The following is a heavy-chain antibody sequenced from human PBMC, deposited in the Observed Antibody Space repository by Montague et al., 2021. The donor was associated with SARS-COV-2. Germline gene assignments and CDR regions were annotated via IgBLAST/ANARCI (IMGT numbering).Heavy chain of an antibody. J-gene: IGHJ3*02. CDR2: ISYDGSNK. D-gene: IGHD3-10*01. CDR1: GFTFSSYA. Sequence: SLSLSFSASGFTFSSYAMHWVRQAPGKGLEWVSVISYDGSNKYYADSVKGRLTISRDNSKNTLYLQMNSLRAEDTAVYYCARVNGSGSYSYAFDIWGQGTMVTVSS. CDR3: ARVNGSGSYSYAFDI. V-gene: IGHV3-30*04.